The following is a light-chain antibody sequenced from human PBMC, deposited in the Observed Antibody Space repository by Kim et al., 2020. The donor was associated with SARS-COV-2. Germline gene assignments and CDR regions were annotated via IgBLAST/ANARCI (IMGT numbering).Light chain of an antibody. Sequence: ATINCRSSQSVLYSSDNKNYLAWYQQKPGQPPKLLIHWASTRESGVPDRFRGSESGTDFTLTISSLQAEDVAVYYCQQYYTIPVTFGQGTRLEIK. V-gene: IGKV4-1*01. CDR2: WAS. J-gene: IGKJ5*01. CDR1: QSVLYSSDNKNY. CDR3: QQYYTIPVT.